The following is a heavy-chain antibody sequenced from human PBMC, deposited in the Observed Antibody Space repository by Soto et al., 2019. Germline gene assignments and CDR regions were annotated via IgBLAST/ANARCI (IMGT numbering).Heavy chain of an antibody. J-gene: IGHJ4*02. Sequence: EVQLVESGGGLIEPGGSLKLSCAASGFTVSSNYMSWVRQAPGKGLEWVSVIYSGGSTYYADSVKGRFTISRDNSKNTLYLQMNSLRAEDTAVYYCARRGTTVTTPDYWGQGTLVTVSS. CDR2: IYSGGST. CDR1: GFTVSSNY. V-gene: IGHV3-53*01. D-gene: IGHD4-17*01. CDR3: ARRGTTVTTPDY.